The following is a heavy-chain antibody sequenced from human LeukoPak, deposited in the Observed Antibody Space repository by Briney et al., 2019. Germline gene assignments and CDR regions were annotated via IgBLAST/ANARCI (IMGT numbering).Heavy chain of an antibody. D-gene: IGHD6-13*01. CDR1: GFTFSSYE. V-gene: IGHV3-48*03. CDR2: INSSGSTI. CDR3: ATFFSTADWFDP. Sequence: GEALRHSCGAYGFTFSSYEMKWVRQAPGKGLEWVSYINSSGSTIYYADSVKGRVTISRDNAKNSLYLQMNSLRAEDTAVYYCATFFSTADWFDPWGQGTLVTVSS. J-gene: IGHJ5*02.